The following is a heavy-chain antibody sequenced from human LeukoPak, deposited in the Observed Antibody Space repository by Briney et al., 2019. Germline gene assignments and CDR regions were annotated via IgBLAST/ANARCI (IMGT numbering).Heavy chain of an antibody. CDR2: ICYSGTT. CDR3: ATRGTKYYYYGLDV. V-gene: IGHV4-59*01. J-gene: IGHJ6*02. D-gene: IGHD2-8*01. Sequence: SETLSLTCTVSGGSISSYYWSWIRQPPGKGLEWIGYICYSGTTDYNPSLKSRVTISVDTSKNQFSLKLSSVTAADTAVYYCATRGTKYYYYGLDVWGQGTTVTVSS. CDR1: GGSISSYY.